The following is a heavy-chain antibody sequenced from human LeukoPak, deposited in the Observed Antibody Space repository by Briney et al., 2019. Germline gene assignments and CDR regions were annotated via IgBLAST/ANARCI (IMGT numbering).Heavy chain of an antibody. CDR1: GFTFSDYT. Sequence: GGSLRLSCAASGFTFSDYTMNWVRQAPGKGLEWVSSISSSSSYIYYADSVKGRFTISRDNAKNSLYLQMNSLRAEDTAVYYCARDDEDYGGNIDYWGQGTLVTVSS. D-gene: IGHD4-23*01. CDR3: ARDDEDYGGNIDY. CDR2: ISSSSSYI. J-gene: IGHJ4*02. V-gene: IGHV3-21*01.